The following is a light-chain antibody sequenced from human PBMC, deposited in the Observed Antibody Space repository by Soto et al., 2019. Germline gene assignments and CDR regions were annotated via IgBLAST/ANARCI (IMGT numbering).Light chain of an antibody. V-gene: IGKV3-20*01. Sequence: ENVLAQSPVTLSLSPGERATLSCRASQSVRNTYLAWYQQKPGQAPRLLIYGVSSRATGIPDRFSGSGSGTDFTLTISRLEPEDFAVYYCQQYSSSPVTFGGGTKVDIK. CDR2: GVS. CDR1: QSVRNTY. CDR3: QQYSSSPVT. J-gene: IGKJ4*01.